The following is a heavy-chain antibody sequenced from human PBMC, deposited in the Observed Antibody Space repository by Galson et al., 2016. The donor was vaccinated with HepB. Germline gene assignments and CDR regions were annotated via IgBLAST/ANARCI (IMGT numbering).Heavy chain of an antibody. V-gene: IGHV3-23*01. Sequence: SLRLSCAASGFTFRSYTMSWVRQAPGEGLVWVSHISGDGSSTHYGDSVKGRFTVSRDNSKNTLYLQMNSLRAEDTAVYYCVRDKVTPGTNWFDPWGQGTLVTVSS. J-gene: IGHJ5*02. D-gene: IGHD4-11*01. CDR1: GFTFRSYT. CDR2: ISGDGSST. CDR3: VRDKVTPGTNWFDP.